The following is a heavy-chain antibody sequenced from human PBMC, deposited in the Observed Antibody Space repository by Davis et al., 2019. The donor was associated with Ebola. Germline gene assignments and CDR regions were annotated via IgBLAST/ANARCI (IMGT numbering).Heavy chain of an antibody. J-gene: IGHJ2*01. CDR3: ARVRWLKNWYFDL. D-gene: IGHD5-12*01. CDR2: INSDGSST. CDR1: EFTFTTAW. V-gene: IGHV3-74*01. Sequence: GESLKISCAVSEFTFTTAWMSWVRQAPGKGLVWVSRINSDGSSTSYADSVKGRFTISRDNAKNTLYLQMNSLRAEDTAVYYCARVRWLKNWYFDLWGRGTLVTVSS.